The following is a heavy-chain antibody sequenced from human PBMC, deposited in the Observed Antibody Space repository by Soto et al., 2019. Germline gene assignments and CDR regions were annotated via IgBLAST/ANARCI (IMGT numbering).Heavy chain of an antibody. J-gene: IGHJ5*02. CDR2: IYYSGST. Sequence: PSETLSLTCTVSGGSISSSSYYWGWIRQPPGKGLEWIGSIYYSGSTYYNPSLKSRVTISVDTSKNQFSLKLSSVTAADTAVYYCARPKYYDFWSGYNWFDPWGQGTLVTVSS. D-gene: IGHD3-3*01. V-gene: IGHV4-39*01. CDR1: GGSISSSSYY. CDR3: ARPKYYDFWSGYNWFDP.